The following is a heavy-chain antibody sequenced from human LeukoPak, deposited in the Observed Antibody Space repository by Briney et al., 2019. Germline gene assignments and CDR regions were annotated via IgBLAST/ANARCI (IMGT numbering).Heavy chain of an antibody. D-gene: IGHD4-17*01. Sequence: TGGSLRLSCAASGFTFNNYGMHWVRQAPGKGLEWVAVISYDGSNKYYADSVKGRFTISRDNSKNTLYLQMNSLRAEDTAVYYCAKRDYGDWYYYYYMDVWGKGTTVTVSS. J-gene: IGHJ6*03. CDR3: AKRDYGDWYYYYYMDV. CDR1: GFTFNNYG. V-gene: IGHV3-30*18. CDR2: ISYDGSNK.